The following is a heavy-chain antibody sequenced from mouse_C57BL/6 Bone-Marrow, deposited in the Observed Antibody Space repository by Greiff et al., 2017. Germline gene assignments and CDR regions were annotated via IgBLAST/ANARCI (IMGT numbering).Heavy chain of an antibody. CDR2: INPSSGYT. CDR3: ARFDYDAFDAY. Sequence: VQLQQSGAELARPGASVKMSCKASGYTFTSYTMHWVKQRPGQGLEWIGYINPSSGYTKYNQKFKDKATLTADKSSSTAYMQLSSLTSEDSAVYYCARFDYDAFDAYWGQGTLVTVSA. CDR1: GYTFTSYT. D-gene: IGHD2-4*01. V-gene: IGHV1-4*01. J-gene: IGHJ3*01.